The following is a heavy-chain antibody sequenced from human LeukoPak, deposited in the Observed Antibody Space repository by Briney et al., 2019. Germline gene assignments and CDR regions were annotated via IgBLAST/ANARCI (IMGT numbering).Heavy chain of an antibody. CDR3: ARGRGTESPNNWFDP. Sequence: PSGTLSLTCAVCGGSFSGYYWSWIRQPPGRGLEWVAEINHSGSTNYNPSLKSRVTISVDTSKNQFSLKLSSVTVADTAVYYCARGRGTESPNNWFDPWGQGTLVTVSS. J-gene: IGHJ5*02. V-gene: IGHV4-34*01. D-gene: IGHD2-15*01. CDR1: GGSFSGYY. CDR2: INHSGST.